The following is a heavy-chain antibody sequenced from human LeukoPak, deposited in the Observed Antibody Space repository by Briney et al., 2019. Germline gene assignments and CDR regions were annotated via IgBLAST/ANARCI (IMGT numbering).Heavy chain of an antibody. V-gene: IGHV4-59*08. CDR2: IYYSGST. D-gene: IGHD6-19*01. J-gene: IGHJ4*02. CDR3: ARLGSSAPLYYFDY. Sequence: SETLSLTCTVSGGSISSYYWNWIRQPPGKGLEWIGYIYYSGSTSYNPSLKSRVTISADTSKNQFSLKLSSVTAADSAMYYCARLGSSAPLYYFDYWGQGTLVTVSS. CDR1: GGSISSYY.